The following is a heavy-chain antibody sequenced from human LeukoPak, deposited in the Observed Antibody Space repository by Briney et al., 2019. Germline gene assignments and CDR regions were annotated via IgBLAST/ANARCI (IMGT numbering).Heavy chain of an antibody. J-gene: IGHJ4*02. CDR2: IYPGDSNT. CDR1: AYTFSIAW. CDR3: ASINRGWYQAGL. Sequence: GDSLKISCKGSAYTFSIAWIGWVRQMPGKGLEWMGSIYPGDSNTEYSPSFQGQVTISADKSINTAYLQWSSLKASDTAMYYCASINRGWYQAGLWGQETLVPVPS. D-gene: IGHD6-19*01. V-gene: IGHV5-51*01.